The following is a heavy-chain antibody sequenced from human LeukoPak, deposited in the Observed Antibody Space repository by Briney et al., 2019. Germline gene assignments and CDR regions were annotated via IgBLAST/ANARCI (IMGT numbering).Heavy chain of an antibody. CDR3: ASGFYGRFGAPFDY. CDR1: GRSISSSSYY. CDR2: IYYSGST. Sequence: SETLSLTCTVSGRSISSSSYYWGWIRQPPGNGLEWIGSIYYSGSTYYNPSLKSRVTISVDTSKNQFSLKLSSVTAADTAVYYCASGFYGRFGAPFDYWGQGTLVTVSS. D-gene: IGHD2/OR15-2a*01. V-gene: IGHV4-39*07. J-gene: IGHJ4*02.